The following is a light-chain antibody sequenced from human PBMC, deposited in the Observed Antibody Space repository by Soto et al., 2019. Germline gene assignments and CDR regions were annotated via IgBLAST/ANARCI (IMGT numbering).Light chain of an antibody. V-gene: IGKV3-11*01. CDR2: DTS. CDR3: RQRTNWPL. CDR1: QSLTSS. J-gene: IGKJ2*01. Sequence: EIVLTQSPATLSLSPGERATLSCRASQSLTSSLAWYQQKPGQAPRLLIYDTSNRATGIPARFSGSGSGTDFSLTISSLEPEDFALYYCRQRTNWPLFGQGTKLEI.